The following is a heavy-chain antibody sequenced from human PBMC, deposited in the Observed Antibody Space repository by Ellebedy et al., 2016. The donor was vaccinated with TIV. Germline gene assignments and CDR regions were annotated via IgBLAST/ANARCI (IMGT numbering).Heavy chain of an antibody. CDR3: ARDRGAVVDGFHL. J-gene: IGHJ3*01. CDR2: IWYDGSDE. D-gene: IGHD2-15*01. V-gene: IGHV3-33*01. Sequence: GGSLRLXXAASGFSFSSYDMHWVRQAPGKGLEWVAVIWYDGSDEYYAESMKGRFTISRDNSKNTLYLQMNNLRLEDTAVYYCARDRGAVVDGFHLWGQGTMVTVSS. CDR1: GFSFSSYD.